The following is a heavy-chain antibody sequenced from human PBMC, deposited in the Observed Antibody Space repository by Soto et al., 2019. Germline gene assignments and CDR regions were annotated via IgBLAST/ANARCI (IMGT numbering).Heavy chain of an antibody. J-gene: IGHJ6*02. D-gene: IGHD2-15*01. CDR3: ARGTLGYCSGGSCYYSGMDV. CDR1: GFIFSSYG. Sequence: GGSLRLSCAASGFIFSSYGMHWVRQAPGKGLEYFSAIRSNGGSTYYANSVKGRFTISRDNSKNTLYLQMGSLRAEDMAVYYCARGTLGYCSGGSCYYSGMDVWGQGTTVTVSS. CDR2: IRSNGGST. V-gene: IGHV3-64*01.